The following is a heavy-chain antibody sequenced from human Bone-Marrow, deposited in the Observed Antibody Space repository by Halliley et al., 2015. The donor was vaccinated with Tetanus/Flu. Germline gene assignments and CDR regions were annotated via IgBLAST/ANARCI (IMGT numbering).Heavy chain of an antibody. Sequence: MGWKNTSNGNTNYAQSFQGRVTMTTDTSTSTAYMELRGLRSDDTAVYYCARGDCSASSCFFPFDSWGQGTLVTVSS. J-gene: IGHJ4*02. D-gene: IGHD2-15*01. CDR2: KNTSNGNT. CDR3: ARGDCSASSCFFPFDS. V-gene: IGHV1-18*01.